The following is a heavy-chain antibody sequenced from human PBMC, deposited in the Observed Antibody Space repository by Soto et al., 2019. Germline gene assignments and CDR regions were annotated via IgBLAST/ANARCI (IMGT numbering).Heavy chain of an antibody. CDR2: IYYSGST. CDR3: ARGSPTNGDGALDY. CDR1: GGSISSGGYY. D-gene: IGHD4-17*01. J-gene: IGHJ4*02. V-gene: IGHV4-31*03. Sequence: QVQLQESGPGLVKPSQTLSLTCTVSGGSISSGGYYWSWIRQHPGKSLEWIGYIYYSGSTYYNPSLKSRVTISVDTSKNQFSLKLSSVTVADTAVYYCARGSPTNGDGALDYWGQGTLVTVSS.